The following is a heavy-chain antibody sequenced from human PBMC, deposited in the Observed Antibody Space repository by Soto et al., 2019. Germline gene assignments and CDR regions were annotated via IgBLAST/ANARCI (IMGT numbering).Heavy chain of an antibody. V-gene: IGHV3-7*01. CDR1: GFTFSSYW. CDR2: IKQDGSEK. D-gene: IGHD3-9*01. J-gene: IGHJ6*02. CDR3: ARVGDILTGGRPYYYGMDV. Sequence: PGGSLSLSCAASGFTFSSYWMSWVHQAPGKGLEWVANIKQDGSEKYYVDSVKGRFTISRDNAKNSLYLQMNSLRAEDTAVYYCARVGDILTGGRPYYYGMDVWGQGTTVTVSS.